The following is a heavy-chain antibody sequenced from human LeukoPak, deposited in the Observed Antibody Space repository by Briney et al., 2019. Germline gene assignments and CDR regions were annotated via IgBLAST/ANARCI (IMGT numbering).Heavy chain of an antibody. CDR2: ISGSRGNT. V-gene: IGHV3-23*01. CDR3: ANLHFWSGYWGSGYMDV. Sequence: GGSLRLSCAASGFTFSSYALSWVRQAPGKGLEWVSTISGSRGNTYYADSVKGRFTVSRDNSKNTLSLQMNSLRAEDTALYYCANLHFWSGYWGSGYMDVWGKGTTVTVSS. J-gene: IGHJ6*03. D-gene: IGHD3-3*02. CDR1: GFTFSSYA.